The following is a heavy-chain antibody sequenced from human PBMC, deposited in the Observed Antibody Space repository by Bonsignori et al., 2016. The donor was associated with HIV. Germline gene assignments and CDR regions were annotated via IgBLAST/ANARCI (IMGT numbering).Heavy chain of an antibody. CDR2: FDPEDGET. J-gene: IGHJ2*01. V-gene: IGHV1-24*01. Sequence: ASVKVSCKVSGYTLTELSMHWVRQAPGKGLEWMGGFDPEDGETIYAQKFQGRVTMTEDASTDTAYMELSSLRSEDTAVYYCATDPGSWRNWYFDLWGRGTLVTVSS. CDR3: ATDPGSWRNWYFDL. D-gene: IGHD1-26*01. CDR1: GYTLTELS.